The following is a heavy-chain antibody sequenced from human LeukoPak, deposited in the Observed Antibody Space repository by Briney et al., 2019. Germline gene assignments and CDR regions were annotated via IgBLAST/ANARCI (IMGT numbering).Heavy chain of an antibody. CDR1: GGTFSSYA. Sequence: SVKVSCKASGGTFSSYAISWVRQAPGQGLEWMGGIIPIFGTANYAQKFQGRVTITADESTSTAYMELSSLRSEDTAVYYCAKSSGWYAIWFDPCGQGTLVTVSS. D-gene: IGHD6-19*01. V-gene: IGHV1-69*13. CDR3: AKSSGWYAIWFDP. CDR2: IIPIFGTA. J-gene: IGHJ5*02.